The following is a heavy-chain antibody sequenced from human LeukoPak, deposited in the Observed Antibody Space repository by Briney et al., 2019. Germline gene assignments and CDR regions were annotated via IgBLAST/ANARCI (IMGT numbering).Heavy chain of an antibody. CDR3: ARDLGPGELDY. D-gene: IGHD7-27*01. CDR1: GYTFTGYY. J-gene: IGHJ4*02. Sequence: ASVKVSCKASGYTFTGYYMHWVRQAPGQGLEWMGWINPNSGGTNYAQMFQGRVTMTRDTPISTAYMELSRLTSDDTAVYYCARDLGPGELDYWGQGTLVTVSS. CDR2: INPNSGGT. V-gene: IGHV1-2*02.